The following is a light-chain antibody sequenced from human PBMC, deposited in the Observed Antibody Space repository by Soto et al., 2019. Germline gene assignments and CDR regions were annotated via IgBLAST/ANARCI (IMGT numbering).Light chain of an antibody. CDR1: QSVSAW. CDR3: QQSYT. CDR2: KAS. J-gene: IGKJ2*01. V-gene: IGKV1-5*03. Sequence: DLQLTQSPSTLSVSVGDRVTITCRASQSVSAWLDWYQLKPGKAPKLLIYKASILESGVPSRFSGSVSGAEFTLSIRSLQPDDFGIYFCQQSYTFGHGTRLEIE.